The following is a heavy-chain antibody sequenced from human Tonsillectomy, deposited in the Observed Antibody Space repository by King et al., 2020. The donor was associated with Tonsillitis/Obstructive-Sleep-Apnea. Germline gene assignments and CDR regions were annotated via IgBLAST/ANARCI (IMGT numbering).Heavy chain of an antibody. CDR1: GFSLSTSVVG. CDR2: IYLDDDK. CDR3: PHRRSSVQGDPFDY. J-gene: IGHJ4*02. D-gene: IGHD3-10*01. Sequence: ITLKESVPTLVKPTQTLTLTCTFSGFSLSTSVVGVGWFRQPPGKALEWLALIYLDDDKRYSPSLKSSLTITKYTSKNQVFLTMTNMDPVDTATYYCPHRRSSVQGDPFDYWGQGTLVTVSS. V-gene: IGHV2-5*02.